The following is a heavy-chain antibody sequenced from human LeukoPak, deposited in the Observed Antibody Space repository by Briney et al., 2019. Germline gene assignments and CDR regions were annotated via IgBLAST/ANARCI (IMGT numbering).Heavy chain of an antibody. CDR3: ARGGGLDV. D-gene: IGHD3-16*01. Sequence: GGSLRLSCAASGFTFSSYSMNWARQAPGKGLERVASINHNGNVNYYVDSVKGRFTISRDNAKNSLYLQMSNLRAEDTAVYFCARGGGLDVWGQGATVTVSS. J-gene: IGHJ6*02. CDR1: GFTFSSYS. V-gene: IGHV3-7*03. CDR2: INHNGNVN.